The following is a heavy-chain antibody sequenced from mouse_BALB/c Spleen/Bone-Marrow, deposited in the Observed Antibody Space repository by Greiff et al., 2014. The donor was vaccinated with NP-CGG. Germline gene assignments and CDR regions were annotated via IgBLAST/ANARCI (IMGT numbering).Heavy chain of an antibody. Sequence: DVHLVESGGGLVKPGGSLKLSRAASGFTFSDFYMYWVRQTPEKRLEWVATISDGGSYIYYPDSVKGRFTISRDDAKNNLYLQMSSLKSEDTAMYYCTRDRGVQGYAMDYWGQGTSVTVSS. D-gene: IGHD2-14*01. CDR3: TRDRGVQGYAMDY. J-gene: IGHJ4*01. CDR2: ISDGGSYI. V-gene: IGHV5-4*02. CDR1: GFTFSDFY.